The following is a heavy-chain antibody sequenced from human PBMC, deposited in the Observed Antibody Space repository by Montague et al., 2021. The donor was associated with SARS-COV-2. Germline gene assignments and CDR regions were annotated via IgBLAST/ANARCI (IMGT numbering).Heavy chain of an antibody. CDR3: ARHRRSRYGHFDY. Sequence: SETLSLTCTVSGGSISSYYWNWIRQPPGKGLEWIGYICDSGSTNYKSSLKSRVTISVDTSKNQFSLKLNSVTAADTAVYYCARHRRSRYGHFDYWGQGTLVTVPS. CDR1: GGSISSYY. J-gene: IGHJ4*02. CDR2: ICDSGST. V-gene: IGHV4-59*08. D-gene: IGHD1-14*01.